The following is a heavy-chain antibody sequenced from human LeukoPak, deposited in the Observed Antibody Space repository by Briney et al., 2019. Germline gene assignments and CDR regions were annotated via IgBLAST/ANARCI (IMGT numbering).Heavy chain of an antibody. V-gene: IGHV3-23*01. CDR1: GITLSDYG. CDR2: ISDSGGRT. CDR3: AKRGVVIRVILVGFHREANYFDS. J-gene: IGHJ4*02. Sequence: GGSLRLSCAVSGITLSDYGMSWVRQAPGKGLEWVAGISDSGGRTNYADSVKGRFTISRDNLKDTLYLQMNSLRAEDTAVYFCAKRGVVIRVILVGFHREANYFDSWGQGVLVTVSS. D-gene: IGHD3-22*01.